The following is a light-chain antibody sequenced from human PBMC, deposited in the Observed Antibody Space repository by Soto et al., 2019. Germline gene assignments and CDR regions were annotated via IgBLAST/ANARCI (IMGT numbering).Light chain of an antibody. V-gene: IGLV2-11*01. Sequence: QSALTQPRSVSGSPGQSVTVSCIGTSSDVGGYNSVSWYQHHPGKAPKLMIYDVSERPSGVPDRFSGSKSGNTASLTISGLQAEDEADYYCCSYVGSYSHVFGTGTKLTVL. J-gene: IGLJ1*01. CDR3: CSYVGSYSHV. CDR1: SSDVGGYNS. CDR2: DVS.